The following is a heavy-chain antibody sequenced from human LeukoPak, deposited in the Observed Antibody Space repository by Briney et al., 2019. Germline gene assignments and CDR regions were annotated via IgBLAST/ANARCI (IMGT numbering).Heavy chain of an antibody. D-gene: IGHD3-10*01. J-gene: IGHJ4*02. CDR1: GGSFSGYY. Sequence: SETLSLTCAVYGGSFSGYYWSWIRQPPGKGLEWIGEINHSGSTNYNPSLKSRVTISVDTSKNQFSLKLSSVTAADTAVYYCASSIRGYFDYWGQGTLVTVSS. CDR2: INHSGST. CDR3: ASSIRGYFDY. V-gene: IGHV4-34*01.